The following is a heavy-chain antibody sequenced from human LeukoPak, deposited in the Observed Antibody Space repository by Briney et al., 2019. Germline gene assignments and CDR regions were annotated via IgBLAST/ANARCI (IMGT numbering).Heavy chain of an antibody. Sequence: PSETLSLTCTVSGGSISSSSYYWGWIRQPPGKGLEWIGSIYYSESTYYNPSLRSRVTISVDTSKNQFSLKLSSVTAADTAVYYCARDYSEGDYYYNYYMDVWGKGTTVTISS. CDR1: GGSISSSSYY. CDR3: ARDYSEGDYYYNYYMDV. CDR2: IYYSEST. V-gene: IGHV4-39*01. D-gene: IGHD3-10*01. J-gene: IGHJ6*03.